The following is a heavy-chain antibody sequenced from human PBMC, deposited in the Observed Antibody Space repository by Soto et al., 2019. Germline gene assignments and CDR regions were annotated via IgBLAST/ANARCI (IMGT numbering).Heavy chain of an antibody. J-gene: IGHJ5*02. CDR1: GGSISSGGYY. Sequence: SETLSLTCTVSGGSISSGGYYWSWIRQHPGKGLEWIGYIYYSGSTYYNPSLKSRVTISVDTSKNQFSLKLSSVTAADTAVYYCARERIVATSLWFDPWGQGTLVTVSS. V-gene: IGHV4-31*03. CDR2: IYYSGST. CDR3: ARERIVATSLWFDP. D-gene: IGHD5-12*01.